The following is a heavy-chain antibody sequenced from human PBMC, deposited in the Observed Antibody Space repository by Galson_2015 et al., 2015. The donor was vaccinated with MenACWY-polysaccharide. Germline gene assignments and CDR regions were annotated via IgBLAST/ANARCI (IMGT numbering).Heavy chain of an antibody. D-gene: IGHD4-11*01. Sequence: SLRLSCAASGFTVSSNYMSWVRQAPGKGLEWVSVIYSGGSTYYADSVKGRFTIFRDNSKNTLYLQMNSLRAEDTAVYYCARGPTVTTGWFDPWGQGTLVTVSS. CDR1: GFTVSSNY. V-gene: IGHV3-53*01. CDR3: ARGPTVTTGWFDP. CDR2: IYSGGST. J-gene: IGHJ5*02.